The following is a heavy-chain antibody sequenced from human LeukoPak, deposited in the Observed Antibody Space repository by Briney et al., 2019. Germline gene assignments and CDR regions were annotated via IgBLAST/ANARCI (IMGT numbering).Heavy chain of an antibody. CDR2: ISYDGSNK. Sequence: GRSLRLSCAASGFTFSNYPMHWVRQAPGKGLEWVAVISYDGSNKYYADSVKGRFTISRDSSKNTLYLQMNSLRPEDTAVYYCAKVFQYSPQGGDYWGQGTLVTVSS. D-gene: IGHD4-11*01. CDR3: AKVFQYSPQGGDY. V-gene: IGHV3-30-3*01. J-gene: IGHJ4*02. CDR1: GFTFSNYP.